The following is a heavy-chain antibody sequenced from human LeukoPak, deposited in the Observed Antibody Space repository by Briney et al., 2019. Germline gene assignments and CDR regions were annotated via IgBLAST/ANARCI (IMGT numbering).Heavy chain of an antibody. CDR1: GVSISSGGYS. Sequence: RASETLSLTCAVSGVSISSGGYSWSWIRQPPGKGLEWIGYIYYSGSTYYNPSLKSRVTISVDTSKNQFSLKLSSVTAADTAVYYCARELGSSYYGSGNSLPYYFDYWGQGTLVTVSS. J-gene: IGHJ4*02. CDR2: IYYSGST. V-gene: IGHV4-30-4*07. D-gene: IGHD3-10*01. CDR3: ARELGSSYYGSGNSLPYYFDY.